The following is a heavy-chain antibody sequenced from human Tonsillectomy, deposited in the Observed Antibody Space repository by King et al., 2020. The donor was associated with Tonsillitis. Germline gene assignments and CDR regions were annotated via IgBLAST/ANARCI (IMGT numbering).Heavy chain of an antibody. J-gene: IGHJ4*02. D-gene: IGHD6-19*01. Sequence: VQLVESGGGLVQPGGSLRLSCAASGFTFSSYAMSWFRQAPGKGLEWVSAISGSGGSTSDADSVKGRFTISRANSKNTLHLQMNSLRAEDTAVYYCAKDVAVAGGVLYFDYWGQGTLVTVSS. CDR1: GFTFSSYA. CDR3: AKDVAVAGGVLYFDY. CDR2: ISGSGGST. V-gene: IGHV3-23*04.